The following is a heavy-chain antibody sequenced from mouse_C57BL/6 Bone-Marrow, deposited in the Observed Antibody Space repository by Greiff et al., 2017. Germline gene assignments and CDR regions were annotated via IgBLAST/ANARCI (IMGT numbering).Heavy chain of an antibody. V-gene: IGHV1-69*01. Sequence: QVQLQQPGAELVMPGASVKLSCKASGYTFTSYWMHWVKQRPGQGLEWIGEIDPSDSYTNYNQKFKGKSTLTVDKSSSTAYMQLSSLTSEDSAVYYSARTPGLRLGYWGQGTTLTVSS. CDR1: GYTFTSYW. CDR2: IDPSDSYT. CDR3: ARTPGLRLGY. D-gene: IGHD2-4*01. J-gene: IGHJ2*01.